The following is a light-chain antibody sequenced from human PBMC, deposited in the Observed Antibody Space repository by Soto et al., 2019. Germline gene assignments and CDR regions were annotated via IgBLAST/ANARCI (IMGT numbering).Light chain of an antibody. CDR1: QSLDSW. J-gene: IGKJ1*01. CDR2: KTS. Sequence: DIQMTQSPSTLSASVEDRVTITCRASQSLDSWLAWNQQKPGKPPKLLIYKTSILEFGVPSRFSGSGSGTLFTPTISSLQPDDFATYYCQQYHSFSTFGQGTKVEIK. V-gene: IGKV1-5*03. CDR3: QQYHSFST.